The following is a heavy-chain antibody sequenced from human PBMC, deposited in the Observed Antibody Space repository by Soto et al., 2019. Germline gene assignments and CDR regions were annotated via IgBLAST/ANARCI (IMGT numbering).Heavy chain of an antibody. Sequence: SETLSLTCTVSGGSISSSSYYWGWIRQPPGKGLEWIGSIYYSGSTYYNPSLKSRVTISVDTSKNQFSLKLSSVPAPPPPGGGVNNSVGRSRTRFARKLSLVPAADTAVDYWAGPPAYCSSTSCYVKSDITDAFDIWGQGTMVTVSS. CDR3: NNSVGRSRTRFARKLSLVPAADTAVDYWAGPPAYCSSTSCYVKSDITDAFDI. CDR1: GGSISSSSYY. V-gene: IGHV4-39*01. D-gene: IGHD1-1*01. CDR2: IYYSGST. J-gene: IGHJ3*02.